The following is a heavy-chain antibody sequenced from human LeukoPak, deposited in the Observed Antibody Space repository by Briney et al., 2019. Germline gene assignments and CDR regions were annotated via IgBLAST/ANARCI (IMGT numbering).Heavy chain of an antibody. CDR1: GYTFTSYA. CDR3: ARDYYGSGSYRSGYALDI. CDR2: INAGNGNT. Sequence: ASVKVSCKASGYTFTSYAMHWVRQAPGQRLEWMGWINAGNGNTKYSQKFQGRVTITRDTSASTAYMELSSLRSEDTAVYYCARDYYGSGSYRSGYALDIWGQGTMVTVSS. V-gene: IGHV1-3*01. J-gene: IGHJ3*02. D-gene: IGHD3-10*01.